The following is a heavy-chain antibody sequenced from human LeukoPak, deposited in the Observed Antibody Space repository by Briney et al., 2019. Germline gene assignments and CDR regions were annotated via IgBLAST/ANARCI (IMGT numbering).Heavy chain of an antibody. CDR3: AKHSAGPLYYFDF. V-gene: IGHV3-23*01. CDR1: GFTFSNYG. CDR2: VIGSGDTT. D-gene: IGHD6-13*01. Sequence: GGSLRLSCAASGFTFSNYGMSWVRQAPGKGLEWLSGVIGSGDTTYYAASVKGRSTISRDISKNTLYLQMNSLRGEDMAVYSCAKHSAGPLYYFDFWGQGTLVTVSS. J-gene: IGHJ4*02.